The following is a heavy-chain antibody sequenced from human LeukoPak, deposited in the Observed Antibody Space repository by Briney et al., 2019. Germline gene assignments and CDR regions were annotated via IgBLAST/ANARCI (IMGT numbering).Heavy chain of an antibody. CDR2: ISYSGST. J-gene: IGHJ4*02. CDR1: GGSISSSY. CDR3: TRGNAN. Sequence: PSETLSLTCTVSGGSISSSYWSWIRQPPGKGLEWIGYISYSGSTNYNPSLKSRVTISVDTSRNQYSLKLSSVTAADTALYYCTRGNANWGQGTLVTVSS. V-gene: IGHV4-59*01.